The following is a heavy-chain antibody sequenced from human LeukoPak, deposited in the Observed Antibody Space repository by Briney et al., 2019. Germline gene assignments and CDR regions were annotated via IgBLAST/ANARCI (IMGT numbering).Heavy chain of an antibody. CDR3: ARGGGYGSGSYLFDY. V-gene: IGHV4-59*11. J-gene: IGHJ4*02. Sequence: SETLSLTCTVSGDSINSLDLWSWIRQPPGKGLEWIGYIYYSGSTNYNPSLKSRVTISVDTSKNQFSLKLSSVTAADTAVYYCARGGGYGSGSYLFDYWGQGTLVTVSS. CDR2: IYYSGST. D-gene: IGHD3-10*01. CDR1: GDSINSLDL.